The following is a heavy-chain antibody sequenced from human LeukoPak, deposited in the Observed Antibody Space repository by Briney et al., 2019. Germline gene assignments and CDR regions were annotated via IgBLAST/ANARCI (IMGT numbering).Heavy chain of an antibody. CDR1: GGTFSSYA. J-gene: IGHJ4*02. Sequence: ATVKVSCKASGGTFSSYAISWVRQAPGQGLEWMGGIIPIFGTANYAQKFQGRVTITTDESTSTAYMELSSLRSEDTAVYYCAREGSDYDSSGYYYWGQGTLVTVSS. D-gene: IGHD3-22*01. CDR2: IIPIFGTA. V-gene: IGHV1-69*05. CDR3: AREGSDYDSSGYYY.